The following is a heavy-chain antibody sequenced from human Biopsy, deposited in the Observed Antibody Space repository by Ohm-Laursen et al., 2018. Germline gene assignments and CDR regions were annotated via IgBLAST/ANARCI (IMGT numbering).Heavy chain of an antibody. CDR2: IYYSGST. Sequence: GTLSLTCSVSGGSVSSGSYYWSWIRQPPGKGLEWIGYIYYSGSTNYNPSLKSRVTISVDTSRNQFSLKLSSVTAADTAVYYCAGRLWPNAFDIWGQGTMVTVSS. D-gene: IGHD2-21*01. CDR3: AGRLWPNAFDI. V-gene: IGHV4-61*01. CDR1: GGSVSSGSYY. J-gene: IGHJ3*02.